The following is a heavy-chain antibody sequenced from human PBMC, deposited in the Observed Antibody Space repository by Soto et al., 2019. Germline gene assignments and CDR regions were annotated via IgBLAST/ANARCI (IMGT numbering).Heavy chain of an antibody. CDR1: GYTLTELS. Sequence: ASVKVSCKVSGYTLTELSMHWVRQAPGKGLEWMGGFDPEDGETIYAQKFQGRVTMTEDTSTDTAYMELSSLRSEDTAVYYCATASMTTVTPMGYFDYWGQGTLVTVSS. D-gene: IGHD4-17*01. CDR3: ATASMTTVTPMGYFDY. CDR2: FDPEDGET. J-gene: IGHJ4*02. V-gene: IGHV1-24*01.